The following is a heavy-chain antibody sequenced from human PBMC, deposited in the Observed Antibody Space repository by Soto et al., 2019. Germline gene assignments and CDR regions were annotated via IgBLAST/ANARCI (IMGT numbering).Heavy chain of an antibody. D-gene: IGHD2-21*02. J-gene: IGHJ3*02. V-gene: IGHV1-69*13. Sequence: ASVKVSCKASGGTFSSYAISWVRQAPGQGLEWMGGIIPIFGTANYAQKFQGRVTITADESTSTAYMELSSLRSEDTAVYYCARPYCGGDCYSGQDAFGIWGQGTMVTVSS. CDR2: IIPIFGTA. CDR1: GGTFSSYA. CDR3: ARPYCGGDCYSGQDAFGI.